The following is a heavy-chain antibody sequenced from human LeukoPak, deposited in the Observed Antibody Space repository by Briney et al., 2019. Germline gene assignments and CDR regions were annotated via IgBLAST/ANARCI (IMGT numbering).Heavy chain of an antibody. CDR2: ISTSSSYT. CDR1: GFTFSSYW. J-gene: IGHJ5*02. Sequence: GGSLRLSCAASGFTFSSYWMHWVRQAPGKGLEWVSFISTSSSYTYYADSVKGRFTISRDNAKNSLYLQMNSLRAEDTAVYYCASDVTDYYYDSSGYYPRGQGTLVTVSS. CDR3: ASDVTDYYYDSSGYYP. D-gene: IGHD3-22*01. V-gene: IGHV3-21*01.